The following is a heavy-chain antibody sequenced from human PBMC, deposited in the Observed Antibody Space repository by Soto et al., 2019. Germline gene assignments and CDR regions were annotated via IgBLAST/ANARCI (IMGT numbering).Heavy chain of an antibody. J-gene: IGHJ6*03. D-gene: IGHD1-7*01. V-gene: IGHV6-1*01. Sequence: SQTLSLTCGISGDSVSSNSAAWNWIRQSPSRGLEWLGRTYYRSRWYNDYAVSVRSRISVNPDTSKNQFSLHLNSVTPEDTAVYYCAGTSSLQWYYMYVWDKGTTVTVSS. CDR3: AGTSSLQWYYMYV. CDR1: GDSVSSNSAA. CDR2: TYYRSRWYN.